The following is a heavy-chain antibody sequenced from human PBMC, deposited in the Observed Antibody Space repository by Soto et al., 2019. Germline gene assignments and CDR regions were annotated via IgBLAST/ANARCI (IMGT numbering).Heavy chain of an antibody. CDR1: GFSFSDYY. J-gene: IGHJ4*02. CDR2: ISSSGDII. V-gene: IGHV3-11*01. CDR3: ARDLGYCASDGYFDY. Sequence: GGSLRLSCAVSGFSFSDYYMSWIRQAPGKGLEWVSYISSSGDIIYYADSVKGRFTISRDNAKNSLYLQMNSLRAEDTAVYYCARDLGYCASDGYFDYWGQGTVVTAPQ. D-gene: IGHD3-22*01.